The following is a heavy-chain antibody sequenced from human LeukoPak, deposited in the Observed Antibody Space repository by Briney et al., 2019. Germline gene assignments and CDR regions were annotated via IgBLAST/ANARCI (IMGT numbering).Heavy chain of an antibody. V-gene: IGHV3-30-3*01. CDR3: ARVASYCGGDCYSDY. Sequence: PGRSLRLSRAASGFIFHYYALHWVRQAPGKRLEWVATISNDGNNQYYADSVKGRFTISRDNAKNSLYLQMNSLRAEDTAVYYCARVASYCGGDCYSDYWGQGTLVTVSS. D-gene: IGHD2-21*02. CDR1: GFIFHYYA. J-gene: IGHJ4*02. CDR2: ISNDGNNQ.